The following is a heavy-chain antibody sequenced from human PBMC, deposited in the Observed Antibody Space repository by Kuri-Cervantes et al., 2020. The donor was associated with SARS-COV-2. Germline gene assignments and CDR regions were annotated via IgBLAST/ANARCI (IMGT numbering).Heavy chain of an antibody. Sequence: SETLSLTCAVYGGSFSGYYWSWIRQPPGKGLEWIGEINHSGSTNYNPSLKSRVTISADTSKNQFSLKLSSVTAADTAVYYCARFSAAAGQRTFDYWGQGTLVTVSS. CDR3: ARFSAAAGQRTFDY. V-gene: IGHV4-34*01. CDR2: INHSGST. D-gene: IGHD6-13*01. CDR1: GGSFSGYY. J-gene: IGHJ4*02.